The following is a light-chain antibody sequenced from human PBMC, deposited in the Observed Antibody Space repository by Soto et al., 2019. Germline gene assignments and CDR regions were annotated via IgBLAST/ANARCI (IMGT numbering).Light chain of an antibody. CDR1: QPISTW. Sequence: DIQVTQSPSTRSASVGDRVTSPGWVSQPISTWLAWYQEKPGKAPKLLIYDASSLEGGVPSRFSGSGSGTEFTLTISSLQPDDFATYFCKQYKHYSGLTFGGGTKVDIK. CDR3: KQYKHYSGLT. J-gene: IGKJ4*01. CDR2: DAS. V-gene: IGKV1-5*01.